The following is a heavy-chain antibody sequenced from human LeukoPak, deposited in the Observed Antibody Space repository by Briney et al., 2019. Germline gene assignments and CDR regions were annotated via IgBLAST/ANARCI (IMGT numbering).Heavy chain of an antibody. V-gene: IGHV3-9*01. Sequence: GRSLRLSCAASGFTFDDYAMHWVRQAPGKGLEWVSGISWNSGSIGYADSVKGRFTISRDNAKNSLYLQMNSLRAEDTALYYWAKDIGSVKNYWGQGTLVTVSS. CDR3: AKDIGSVKNY. J-gene: IGHJ4*02. CDR1: GFTFDDYA. CDR2: ISWNSGSI. D-gene: IGHD6-25*01.